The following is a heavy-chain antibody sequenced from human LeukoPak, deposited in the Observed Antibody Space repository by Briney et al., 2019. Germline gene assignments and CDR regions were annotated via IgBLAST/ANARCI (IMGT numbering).Heavy chain of an antibody. D-gene: IGHD1-26*01. CDR2: INPNSGGT. CDR1: GYTFIGYH. V-gene: IGHV1-2*02. Sequence: ASVKVSCKASGYTFIGYHKHWVRQAPGQGLEWMGWINPNSGGTSYAQNFQGRVTLTRDTSISTAYMELSRLTSDDTAVYYCARSAGGGSLDYWGQGTLVTVSS. J-gene: IGHJ4*02. CDR3: ARSAGGGSLDY.